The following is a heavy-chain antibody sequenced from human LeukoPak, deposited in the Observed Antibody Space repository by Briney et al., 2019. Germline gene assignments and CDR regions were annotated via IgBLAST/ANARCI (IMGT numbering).Heavy chain of an antibody. CDR3: ARDRAPAVFDY. J-gene: IGHJ4*02. D-gene: IGHD3-10*01. CDR1: GFTFSTYN. V-gene: IGHV3-21*01. Sequence: GGSLRLSCAASGFTFSTYNVNWVRQAPGKGLEWVSSISSSSSYIYYADSVKGRFTISRDNAKNSLYLQMNSLRAEDTAVYYCARDRAPAVFDYWGQGTLVTVSS. CDR2: ISSSSSYI.